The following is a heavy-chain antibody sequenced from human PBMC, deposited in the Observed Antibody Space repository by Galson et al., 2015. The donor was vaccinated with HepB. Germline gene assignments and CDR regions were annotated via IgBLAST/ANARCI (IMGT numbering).Heavy chain of an antibody. Sequence: SVKVSCKASGYTFTSYYMHWVRQAPGQGLEWMGIINPSGGSTSYAQKFQGRVTMTRDTSTSTVYMELSSLRSEDTAVYYCARDLWGTGRLIGAFDIWGQGTMVTVSS. CDR1: GYTFTSYY. D-gene: IGHD3-16*01. CDR2: INPSGGST. J-gene: IGHJ3*02. V-gene: IGHV1-46*01. CDR3: ARDLWGTGRLIGAFDI.